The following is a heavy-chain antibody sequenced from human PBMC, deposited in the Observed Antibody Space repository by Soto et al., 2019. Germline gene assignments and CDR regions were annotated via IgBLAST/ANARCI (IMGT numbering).Heavy chain of an antibody. Sequence: VQLVESGGGVVQPGRSLRLSCAASGFTFSSYGMHWVRQAPGKGLEWVAVIWYDGSNKYYADSVKGRFTISRDNSKNTLYLQMNSLRAEDTAVYYCARNLAAAGLMDVWGKGTTVTVSS. CDR1: GFTFSSYG. J-gene: IGHJ6*04. CDR2: IWYDGSNK. CDR3: ARNLAAAGLMDV. D-gene: IGHD6-13*01. V-gene: IGHV3-33*01.